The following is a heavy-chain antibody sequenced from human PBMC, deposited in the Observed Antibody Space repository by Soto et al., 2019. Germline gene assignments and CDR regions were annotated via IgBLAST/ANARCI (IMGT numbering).Heavy chain of an antibody. CDR3: ARDFRGSGRYFFDY. CDR2: INQDGGGT. Sequence: GGSLRLSCVASGFAFSSSFMGWVRQAPGKGLEWVANINQDGGGTYYVDSVQGRFTISRDNAKDSLFLQLNSLRGEDTAVYYCARDFRGSGRYFFDYWGQGTLVTVSS. CDR1: GFAFSSSF. V-gene: IGHV3-7*03. D-gene: IGHD6-19*01. J-gene: IGHJ4*02.